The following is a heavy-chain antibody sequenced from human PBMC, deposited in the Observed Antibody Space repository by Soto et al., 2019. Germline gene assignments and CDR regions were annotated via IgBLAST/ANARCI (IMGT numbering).Heavy chain of an antibody. CDR2: ISAYNGNT. V-gene: IGHV1-18*01. J-gene: IGHJ3*02. D-gene: IGHD6-19*01. Sequence: ALVKLSCKASGYTFTSYGISLGRQAPGQGLEWMGWISAYNGNTNYAQKLQGRVTMTTDTSTSTAYMELRSLRSDDTAVYYCARDVAAIDAFDIWGQGTMVTVSS. CDR3: ARDVAAIDAFDI. CDR1: GYTFTSYG.